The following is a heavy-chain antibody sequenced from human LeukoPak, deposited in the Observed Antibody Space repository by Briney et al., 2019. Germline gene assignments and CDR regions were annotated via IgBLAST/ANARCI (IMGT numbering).Heavy chain of an antibody. D-gene: IGHD1-1*01. CDR1: GYTFTGYY. V-gene: IGHV1-2*02. J-gene: IGHJ4*02. CDR2: INPNSGGT. CDR3: ATESWNDDEPGSTYFDY. Sequence: ASVKVSCKASGYTFTGYYMHWVRQAPGQGLEWMGWINPNSGGTNYAQKFQGRVTMTRDTSISTAYMELSRLRSDDTAVYYCATESWNDDEPGSTYFDYWGQGTLVTVSS.